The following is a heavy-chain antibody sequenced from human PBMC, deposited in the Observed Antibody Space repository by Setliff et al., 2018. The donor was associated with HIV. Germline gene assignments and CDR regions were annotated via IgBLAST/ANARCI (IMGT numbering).Heavy chain of an antibody. D-gene: IGHD1-26*01. V-gene: IGHV4-61*10. CDR3: ARHRDGGTYPLDY. CDR1: GGSISSGTYY. CDR2: IYYSGNT. J-gene: IGHJ4*02. Sequence: SETLSLTCTVSGGSISSGTYYWSWIRQPAGKGLQWIGWIYYSGNTRYNPSLKSRVTISLDTSKNRFSLQLTSVTAADTAVYYCARHRDGGTYPLDYWGQGTLVTVSS.